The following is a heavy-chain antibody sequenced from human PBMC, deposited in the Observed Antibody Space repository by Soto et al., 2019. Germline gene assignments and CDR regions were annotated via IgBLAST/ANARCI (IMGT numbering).Heavy chain of an antibody. Sequence: QVQLVQSGVEVKKPGASVNVSCKASGYSFSSYSISWVRQAPGQGLQWMGWISVYSGNTNYAQNLQGRVTMTTDTSTSTAYMELKSLRSDDTAVYYCARELVSELQGRAFDIWGQGTMVTVSS. CDR2: ISVYSGNT. D-gene: IGHD1-26*01. J-gene: IGHJ3*02. CDR3: ARELVSELQGRAFDI. V-gene: IGHV1-18*01. CDR1: GYSFSSYS.